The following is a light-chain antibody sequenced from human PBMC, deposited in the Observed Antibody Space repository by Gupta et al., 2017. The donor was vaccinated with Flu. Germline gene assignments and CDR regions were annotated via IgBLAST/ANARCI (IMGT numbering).Light chain of an antibody. Sequence: TVTLTCGLSSGSVYTSYYPSWYQQTPGQAPRTLIYSTNTRSSGVPDRFSGSILGNKAALTITGAQADDESDYYCVLDMGSGIWVFGGGTKLTVL. V-gene: IGLV8-61*01. J-gene: IGLJ3*02. CDR1: SGSVYTSYY. CDR3: VLDMGSGIWV. CDR2: STN.